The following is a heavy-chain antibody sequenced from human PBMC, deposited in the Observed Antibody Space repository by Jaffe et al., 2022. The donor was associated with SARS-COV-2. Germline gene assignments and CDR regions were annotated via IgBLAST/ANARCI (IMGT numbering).Heavy chain of an antibody. CDR3: ARQMRSEIVAQIGFDY. CDR2: IYPGDSDT. Sequence: EVQLVQSGAEVKKPGESLKISCKGSGYSFTSYWIGWVRQMPGKGLEWMGIIYPGDSDTRYSPSFQGQVTISADKSISTAYLQWSSLKASDTAMYYCARQMRSEIVAQIGFDYWGQGTLVTVSS. V-gene: IGHV5-51*01. CDR1: GYSFTSYW. D-gene: IGHD3-22*01. J-gene: IGHJ4*02.